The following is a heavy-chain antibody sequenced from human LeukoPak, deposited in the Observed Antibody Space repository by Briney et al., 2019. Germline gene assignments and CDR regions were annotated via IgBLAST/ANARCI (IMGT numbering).Heavy chain of an antibody. V-gene: IGHV4-34*01. D-gene: IGHD3-22*01. J-gene: IGHJ4*02. CDR3: ARVRYYYDSSGYYYLFDY. Sequence: PSETLSLTCAVYGGSFSGYYWSWIRQPPGKGLEWIGEINHSGSKNYNPSLKSRVTISVDTSKNQFSLKLSSVTAADTAVYYCARVRYYYDSSGYYYLFDYWGQGTLVTVSS. CDR1: GGSFSGYY. CDR2: INHSGSK.